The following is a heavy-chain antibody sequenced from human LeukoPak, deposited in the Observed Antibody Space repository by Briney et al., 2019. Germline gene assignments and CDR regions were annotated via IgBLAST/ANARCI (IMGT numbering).Heavy chain of an antibody. CDR3: AKKTPDYSPFGY. CDR2: ISGSGGST. Sequence: GRSLRLSCATSGFTFSRYAMHWVRQAPGKGLEWVSAISGSGGSTYYADSVKGRFTISRDNSKNTLYLQMNSLRAEDTAVYYCAKKTPDYSPFGYWGQGTLVTVSS. CDR1: GFTFSRYA. J-gene: IGHJ4*02. D-gene: IGHD4-11*01. V-gene: IGHV3-23*01.